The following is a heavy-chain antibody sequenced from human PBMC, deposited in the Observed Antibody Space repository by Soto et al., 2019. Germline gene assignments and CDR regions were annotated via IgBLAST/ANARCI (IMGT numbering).Heavy chain of an antibody. V-gene: IGHV4-39*07. CDR2: IYYSGST. Sequence: SETLSLTCTVSGGSISSSSYYWGWIRQPPGKGLEWIGSIYYSGSTYYNPSLKSRLTISLDRSKNEVSLKLTSVTAADTAVYYCTSDYTLRSYRFDYWGRGILVTVSS. CDR1: GGSISSSSYY. D-gene: IGHD3-10*01. J-gene: IGHJ4*02. CDR3: TSDYTLRSYRFDY.